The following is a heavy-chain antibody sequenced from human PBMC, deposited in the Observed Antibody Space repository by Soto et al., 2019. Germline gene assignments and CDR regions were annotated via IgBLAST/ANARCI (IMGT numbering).Heavy chain of an antibody. J-gene: IGHJ4*02. V-gene: IGHV1-69*01. Sequence: QVQLVQSGAEVKKPGSSVKVSCKASGGTFSSYAISWVRQAPGQGLEWMGGIIPIFGTVNYAQKFQGRVTITADESTSTAYMELSSLRSEDAAVYYCARPRGTAMVTPSFDFWGQGTLVTVSS. CDR1: GGTFSSYA. CDR2: IIPIFGTV. D-gene: IGHD5-18*01. CDR3: ARPRGTAMVTPSFDF.